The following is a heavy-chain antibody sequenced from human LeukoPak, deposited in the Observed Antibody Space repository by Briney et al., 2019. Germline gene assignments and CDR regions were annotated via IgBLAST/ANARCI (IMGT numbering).Heavy chain of an antibody. CDR2: IYPNSGGT. CDR3: ARGRSRGNYYMDV. Sequence: ASVKVSCKASGYTFTGYYMHWVRQAPGQGLEWMGWIYPNSGGTNYAQKLQGRVTMTRDTSISTAYMELSSLRSEDTAVYYCARGRSRGNYYMDVWGKGTTVTISS. J-gene: IGHJ6*03. V-gene: IGHV1-2*02. CDR1: GYTFTGYY.